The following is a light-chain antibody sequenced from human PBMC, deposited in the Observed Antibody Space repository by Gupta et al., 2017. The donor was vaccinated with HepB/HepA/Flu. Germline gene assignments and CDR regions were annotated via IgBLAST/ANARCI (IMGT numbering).Light chain of an antibody. CDR3: SLWDASLQVV. CDR1: SSNIGCNT. J-gene: IGLJ2*01. Sequence: ALRHPPSASGTPGQRVTISCSGTSSNIGCNTVNWYQQFPGSAPRLLIYLNNQRPSGVSDRFSGSKSGTSASLAISRLQAEDEAIYFCSLWDASLQVVFGGGTKLTVL. CDR2: LNN. V-gene: IGLV1-44*01.